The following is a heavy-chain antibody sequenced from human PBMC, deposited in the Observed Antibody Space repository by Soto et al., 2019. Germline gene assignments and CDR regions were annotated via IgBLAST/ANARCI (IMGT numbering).Heavy chain of an antibody. J-gene: IGHJ5*02. CDR1: GYTFATYG. CDR3: AKAGYCDGGSCLIWFGP. D-gene: IGHD2-15*01. CDR2: ISAYNGNT. Sequence: QVQLVQSGVEVKKPGASVKVSCRASGYTFATYGINWARQAPGQGLEWMGWISAYNGNTNYAQKFQGRVTMTTDTSTRTAYMELRRLTSDDTAVYYCAKAGYCDGGSCLIWFGPWGQGTVVTVSS. V-gene: IGHV1-18*01.